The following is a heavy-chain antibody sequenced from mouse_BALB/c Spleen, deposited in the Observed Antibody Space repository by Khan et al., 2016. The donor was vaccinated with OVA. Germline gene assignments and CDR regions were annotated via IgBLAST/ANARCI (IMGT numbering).Heavy chain of an antibody. CDR1: GYTFINYW. CDR3: GTRDLRWDLDY. CDR2: ISPSTAYT. Sequence: QVQLQQSGAELAKPGASVKMSCTASGYTFINYWIPWVNQSPEKGLEWIGYISPSTAYTDYNQNFKDQVTLSADKSSRTAYMQLSSLTSEDSAVYYCGTRDLRWDLDYWGQGTSVTVSA. J-gene: IGHJ2*02. D-gene: IGHD1-1*01. V-gene: IGHV1-7*01.